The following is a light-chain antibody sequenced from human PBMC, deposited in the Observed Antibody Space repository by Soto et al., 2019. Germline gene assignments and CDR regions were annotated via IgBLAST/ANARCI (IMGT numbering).Light chain of an antibody. Sequence: DIPMTQSPSTLSASLGDRVNITCRASQSISSWLAWYQQKPGKAPKLLIYDASSLESGVPSRFSGSGSGTEFTLTISSLQPDDFATYYCQQYNSYPWTFGQGPKVDI. J-gene: IGKJ1*01. CDR3: QQYNSYPWT. CDR1: QSISSW. V-gene: IGKV1-5*01. CDR2: DAS.